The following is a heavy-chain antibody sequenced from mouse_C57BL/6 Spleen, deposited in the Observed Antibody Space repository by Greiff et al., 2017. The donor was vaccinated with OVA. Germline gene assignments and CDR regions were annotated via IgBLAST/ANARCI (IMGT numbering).Heavy chain of an antibody. Sequence: DVQLQESGTVLARPGASVKMSCKTSGYTFTSYWMHWVKPRPGQGLEWIGAIYPGNSDPSYNQKFKGKAKLTAVTSASTAYMEISSLTYEDSAVYYCTMYGSSYFYAMDYWGQGTSVTVSS. V-gene: IGHV1-5*01. CDR1: GYTFTSYW. D-gene: IGHD1-1*01. CDR2: IYPGNSDP. CDR3: TMYGSSYFYAMDY. J-gene: IGHJ4*01.